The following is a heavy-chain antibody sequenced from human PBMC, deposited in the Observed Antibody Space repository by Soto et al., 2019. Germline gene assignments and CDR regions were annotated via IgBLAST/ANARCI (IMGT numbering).Heavy chain of an antibody. D-gene: IGHD3-9*01. V-gene: IGHV3-53*01. CDR1: GFTVSSNY. Sequence: GGSLRLSCAASGFTVSSNYMSWVRQAPGKGLEWVSVIYSGGSTYYADSVKGRFTISRDNSKNTLYLQMNSLRAEDTAVYYCARGARLRYFDWSLDYWGQGTLVTVS. CDR3: ARGARLRYFDWSLDY. J-gene: IGHJ4*02. CDR2: IYSGGST.